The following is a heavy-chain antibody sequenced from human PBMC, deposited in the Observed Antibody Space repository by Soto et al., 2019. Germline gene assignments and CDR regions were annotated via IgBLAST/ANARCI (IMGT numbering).Heavy chain of an antibody. Sequence: GGSLRLSCAASGFTFSGSAMHWVRQASGKGLEWVGRIRSKANSYATAYAASVKGRFTISRDDSKNTAYLQMNSLKTEDTAVYYCTRHVNDFWSGYLLAPNWFDPWGQGTLVTVSS. J-gene: IGHJ5*02. CDR1: GFTFSGSA. D-gene: IGHD3-3*01. CDR3: TRHVNDFWSGYLLAPNWFDP. V-gene: IGHV3-73*01. CDR2: IRSKANSYAT.